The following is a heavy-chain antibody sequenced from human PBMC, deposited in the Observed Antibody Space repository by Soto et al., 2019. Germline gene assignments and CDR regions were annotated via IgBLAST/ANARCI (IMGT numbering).Heavy chain of an antibody. CDR2: INPNGGST. J-gene: IGHJ5*02. D-gene: IGHD3-22*01. CDR3: ARDYYDSSGYYTNWFDP. Sequence: ASVNVSCKAPADTFTSYYIHWVRQAPGHGLEWMGIINPNGGSTRFAQTFQGRITMTTDTSTSTAYMELRSLRSDDTAVYYCARDYYDSSGYYTNWFDPWGQGTLVTVSS. V-gene: IGHV1-46*01. CDR1: ADTFTSYY.